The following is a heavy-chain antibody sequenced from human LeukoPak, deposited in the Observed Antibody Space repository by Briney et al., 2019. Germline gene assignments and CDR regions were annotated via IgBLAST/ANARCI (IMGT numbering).Heavy chain of an antibody. CDR2: IIPIFGIA. CDR1: GGTFSSYA. CDR3: ARDLKTIFGVVIPYFDY. V-gene: IGHV1-69*04. D-gene: IGHD3-3*01. Sequence: SVKVSCKASGGTFSSYAISWVRQAPGQGLEWMGRIIPIFGIANYAQKFQGRVTITADKSTSTAYMELSSLRSEDTAAYYCARDLKTIFGVVIPYFDYWGQGTLVTVSS. J-gene: IGHJ4*02.